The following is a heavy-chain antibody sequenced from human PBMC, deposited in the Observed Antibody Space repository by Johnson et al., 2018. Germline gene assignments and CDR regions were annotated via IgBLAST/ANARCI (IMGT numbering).Heavy chain of an antibody. J-gene: IGHJ3*02. D-gene: IGHD4-11*01. CDR1: GFTFSSYG. CDR3: AKDQAVRHAFDI. Sequence: VQLLETGGGVVQPGRSLRLSCAASGFTFSSYGMHWVRQAPGKGLEWVAFISYDGNTKYYADSVKGRFTISRDNSKNTVYLQMNSLSTEETAIYSCAKDQAVRHAFDIWGHGTMVTVSS. V-gene: IGHV3-30*18. CDR2: ISYDGNTK.